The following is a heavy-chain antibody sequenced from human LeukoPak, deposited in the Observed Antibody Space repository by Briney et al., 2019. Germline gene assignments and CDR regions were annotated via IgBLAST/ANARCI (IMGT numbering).Heavy chain of an antibody. CDR3: AKAVGGGCSTSSCYRNPPFDY. CDR1: GFTFSSNA. CDR2: ICGSGAST. V-gene: IGHV3-23*01. Sequence: GGSLRLSCAASGFTFSSNAMTWVRQAPGKGLEWVSVICGSGASTYYADSVKGRFTISRDNSKNTVYLQMISLRAEDTAAYYCAKAVGGGCSTSSCYRNPPFDYWGQGTLVTVSS. D-gene: IGHD2-2*01. J-gene: IGHJ4*02.